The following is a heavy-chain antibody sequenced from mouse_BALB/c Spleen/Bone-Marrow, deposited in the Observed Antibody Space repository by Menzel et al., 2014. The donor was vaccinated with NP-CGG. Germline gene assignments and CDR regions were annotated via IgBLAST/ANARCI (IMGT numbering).Heavy chain of an antibody. J-gene: IGHJ3*01. CDR3: TRDDGGFAY. D-gene: IGHD1-1*02. CDR1: GYTFXSYW. V-gene: IGHV1-69*02. CDR2: IYPSDSYT. Sequence: VQLQQSGTDLVRPWASVYLSCNASGYTFXSYWIIWVKLRPGQGLEWIGNIYPSDSYTNYNQKFKDKATLTVDKSSSTAYMHLSSPTSEDSAVYYCTRDDGGFAYWGQGTLVTVSA.